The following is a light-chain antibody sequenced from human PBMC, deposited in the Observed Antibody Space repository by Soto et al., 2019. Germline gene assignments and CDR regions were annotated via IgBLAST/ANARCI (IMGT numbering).Light chain of an antibody. CDR2: EDN. Sequence: QSALTQPASVSGSPGQSITISCTGTGSDVGSYNLVSWYQQHAGKAPKLVIYEDNKRPSGVSNRFSGSKSGNTASLTISGLQAEDEADYYCCSYAGNLYVFGSGTKVTVL. J-gene: IGLJ1*01. V-gene: IGLV2-23*01. CDR1: GSDVGSYNL. CDR3: CSYAGNLYV.